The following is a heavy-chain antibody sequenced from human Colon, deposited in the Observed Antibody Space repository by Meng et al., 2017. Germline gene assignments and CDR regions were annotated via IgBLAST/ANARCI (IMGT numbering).Heavy chain of an antibody. CDR2: ISGSGGST. J-gene: IGHJ4*02. Sequence: ESLKISCAASGFTSSSYAMSWVRQAPGKGLEWVSAISGSGGSTYYADSVKGRFTISRDNSKNTLYLQMNRLRAEDTAVYYCAKLSGYGSSWYFDYWGQGTLVTVSS. CDR3: AKLSGYGSSWYFDY. V-gene: IGHV3-23*01. CDR1: GFTSSSYA. D-gene: IGHD6-13*01.